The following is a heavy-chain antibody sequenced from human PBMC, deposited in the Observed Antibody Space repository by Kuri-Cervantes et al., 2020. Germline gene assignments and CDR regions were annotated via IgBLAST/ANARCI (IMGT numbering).Heavy chain of an antibody. Sequence: GGSLRLSCAASGFTFSSYGMHWVRQAPGKGLEWVAVISYDGSNKYYADSVKGRFTISRDNSKNTLYLQMNSLRAEDTAVYYCAREVVPDNWFDPWGQGTVVTVSS. D-gene: IGHD2-2*01. CDR2: ISYDGSNK. CDR1: GFTFSSYG. CDR3: AREVVPDNWFDP. J-gene: IGHJ5*02. V-gene: IGHV3-33*05.